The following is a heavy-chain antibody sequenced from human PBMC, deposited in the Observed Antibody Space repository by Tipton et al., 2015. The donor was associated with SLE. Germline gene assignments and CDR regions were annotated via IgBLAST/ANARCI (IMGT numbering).Heavy chain of an antibody. Sequence: TLSLTCTVSVGSLSVISCYWGWIRQPPGKGLGWIGSIFSSGNTNYPPSLNSRVTISLDTSKNQFSLQLTSVTAADTAVYFCTRHYSGTYNWGQGTLVTVSS. D-gene: IGHD1-26*01. CDR3: TRHYSGTYN. J-gene: IGHJ4*02. CDR2: IFSSGNT. CDR1: VGSLSVISCY. V-gene: IGHV4-39*07.